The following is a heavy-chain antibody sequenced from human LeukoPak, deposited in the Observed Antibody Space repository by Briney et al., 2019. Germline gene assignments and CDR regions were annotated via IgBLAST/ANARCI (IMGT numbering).Heavy chain of an antibody. V-gene: IGHV3-48*04. Sequence: GGSLRLSCAASGFTFSSYSMNWVRQAPGKGLEWVSYISSSSSTIYYADSVKGRFTISRDNAKNSLYLQMNSLRAEDTAVYYCAREGPVAGTGYYYGMDVWGQGTTVTVSS. D-gene: IGHD6-19*01. J-gene: IGHJ6*02. CDR3: AREGPVAGTGYYYGMDV. CDR2: ISSSSSTI. CDR1: GFTFSSYS.